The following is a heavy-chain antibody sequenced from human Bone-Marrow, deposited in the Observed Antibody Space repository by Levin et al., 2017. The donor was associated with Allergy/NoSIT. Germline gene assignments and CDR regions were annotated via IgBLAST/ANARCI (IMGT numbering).Heavy chain of an antibody. Sequence: SQTLSLTCAVYGGSFRGYYWSWIRQPPGKGLEWIGEINHSGSTNYNPSLKSRVTISVDTSKNQFSLKLSSVTAADTAVYYCARHCSGGSCQLFDYWGQGTLVTVSS. D-gene: IGHD2-15*01. V-gene: IGHV4-34*01. CDR1: GGSFRGYY. CDR3: ARHCSGGSCQLFDY. CDR2: INHSGST. J-gene: IGHJ4*02.